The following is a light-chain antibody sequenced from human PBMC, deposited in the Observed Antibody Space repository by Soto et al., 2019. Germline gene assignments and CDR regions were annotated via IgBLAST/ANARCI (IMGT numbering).Light chain of an antibody. CDR1: QGIGDY. CDR2: AAS. CDR3: QQYNTLWT. V-gene: IGKV1-17*03. Sequence: DIQMTQSPSAMSASVGDRVTITFRASQGIGDYLAWFQQKPGKAPKRLIYAASSLQSGVPSRFSGSGSGTEFTLTISSLQPDDSATYYCQQYNTLWTFGQGTKVDIK. J-gene: IGKJ1*01.